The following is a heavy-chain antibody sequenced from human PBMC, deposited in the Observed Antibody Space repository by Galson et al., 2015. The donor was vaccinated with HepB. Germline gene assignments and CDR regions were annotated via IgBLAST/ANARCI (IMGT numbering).Heavy chain of an antibody. Sequence: SLRLSCAASGFTFSSYGMHWVRQAPGKGLEWVAVIWYDGSNKYYADSVKGRFTISRDNSKNTLYLQMNSLRAEDTAVYYCARRRYSSSLLDVWGQGTTVTVSS. CDR3: ARRRYSSSLLDV. D-gene: IGHD6-13*01. CDR1: GFTFSSYG. V-gene: IGHV3-33*01. CDR2: IWYDGSNK. J-gene: IGHJ6*02.